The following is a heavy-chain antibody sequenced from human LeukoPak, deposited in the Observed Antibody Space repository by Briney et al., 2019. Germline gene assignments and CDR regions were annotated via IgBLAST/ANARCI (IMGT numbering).Heavy chain of an antibody. CDR2: INHSGST. Sequence: SETLSLTCAVYGGSFSGYYWSWIRQPPRKGLEWIGEINHSGSTNYNPSLKSRVTISVDTSKNQFSLKLSSVTAADTAVYYCARGDDTNFDYWGQGTLVTVSS. V-gene: IGHV4-34*01. CDR3: ARGDDTNFDY. CDR1: GGSFSGYY. J-gene: IGHJ4*02. D-gene: IGHD3-22*01.